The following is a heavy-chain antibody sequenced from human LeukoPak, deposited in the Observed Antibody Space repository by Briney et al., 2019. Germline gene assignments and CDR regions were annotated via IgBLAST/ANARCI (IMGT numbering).Heavy chain of an antibody. CDR1: GFTFSSYG. D-gene: IGHD5-24*01. J-gene: IGHJ4*02. CDR3: AKDLGEDGYGGTFDY. Sequence: GGSLRPSCAASGFTFSSYGMHWVRQAPGKGLEWVAVISYDGSNKYYADSVKGRFTISRDNSKNTLYLQMNSLRAEDTAVYYCAKDLGEDGYGGTFDYWGQGTLVTVSS. V-gene: IGHV3-30*18. CDR2: ISYDGSNK.